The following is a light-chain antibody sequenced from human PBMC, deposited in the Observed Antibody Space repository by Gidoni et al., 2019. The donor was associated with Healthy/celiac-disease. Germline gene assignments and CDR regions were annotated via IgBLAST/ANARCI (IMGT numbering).Light chain of an antibody. Sequence: GDRVTISCRVSQGISSYLAWYQQKPGKAPELLIYAASTLQSGVPSRFSGSGSGTDFTLTISCLQSEDFATYYCQQYYSFPPAFGQGTKLEIK. CDR3: QQYYSFPPA. J-gene: IGKJ2*01. V-gene: IGKV1D-8*01. CDR1: QGISSY. CDR2: AAS.